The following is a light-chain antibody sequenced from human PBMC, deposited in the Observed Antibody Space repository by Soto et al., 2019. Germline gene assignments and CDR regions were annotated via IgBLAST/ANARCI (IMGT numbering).Light chain of an antibody. CDR1: SSDVGAHNY. J-gene: IGLJ2*01. Sequence: QSALTQPASVSGSPGQSITISCTGTSSDVGAHNYVSWYQQHPGKAPKLMIYDVSKRPSGVPDRFSGSKSGNTASLTVSGLRADDEAVYYCSSYGGGDTFHVIFGGGTKLTVL. CDR3: SSYGGGDTFHVI. CDR2: DVS. V-gene: IGLV2-8*01.